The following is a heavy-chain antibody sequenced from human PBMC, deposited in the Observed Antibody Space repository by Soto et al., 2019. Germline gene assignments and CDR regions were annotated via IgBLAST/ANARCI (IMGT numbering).Heavy chain of an antibody. CDR3: VTAISPPQGPSYPIDY. CDR2: IKSKTSGETR. D-gene: IGHD1-26*01. Sequence: EVQLVESGGDLVKPGGSLRLSCATSGFTFSSAWMSWVRQAPGEGLEWVGRIKSKTSGETREYAAPVKGRFTISRDDSKATVFLQMNSLKTEDTAIYYCVTAISPPQGPSYPIDYWGQGTLVTVSS. CDR1: GFTFSSAW. J-gene: IGHJ4*02. V-gene: IGHV3-15*01.